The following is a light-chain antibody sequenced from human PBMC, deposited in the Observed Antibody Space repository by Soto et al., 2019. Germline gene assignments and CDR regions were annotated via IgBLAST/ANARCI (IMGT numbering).Light chain of an antibody. V-gene: IGKV1-12*01. J-gene: IGKJ4*01. CDR3: QQANSFPLT. CDR2: AAS. CDR1: QDISDW. Sequence: DIPVTQSPSSVSASIGDRVTITCRASQDISDWLAWYQQKPWKAPKLLIFAASSLQSGAPSRFSGSGSGTDFTLTISSLQPEDFATYYCQQANSFPLTFGGGTKIEIK.